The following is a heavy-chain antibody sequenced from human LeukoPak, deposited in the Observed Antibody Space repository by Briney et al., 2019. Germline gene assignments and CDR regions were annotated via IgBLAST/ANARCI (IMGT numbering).Heavy chain of an antibody. CDR1: GFTFSSYA. J-gene: IGHJ4*02. Sequence: PGGSLRLSCAASGFTFSSYAMHWVRQAPGKGLEWVAVISYDGSNRYYADSVKGRFTISRDNSKNTLYLQMNSLRAEDTAVYYCARAVQLWFLDRYFDYWGQGTLVTISS. CDR3: ARAVQLWFLDRYFDY. V-gene: IGHV3-30*04. CDR2: ISYDGSNR. D-gene: IGHD5-18*01.